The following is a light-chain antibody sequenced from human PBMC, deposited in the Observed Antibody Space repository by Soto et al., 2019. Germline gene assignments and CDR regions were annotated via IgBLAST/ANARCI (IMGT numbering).Light chain of an antibody. CDR2: DSS. CDR3: QLYGRSSYT. CDR1: QSVSNTW. J-gene: IGKJ2*01. Sequence: EIVLAQSPGTLSLSPGERATLSCRASQSVSNTWLAWYQQKGGQAPRLLISDSSSRATGIPDRFSGSGSGTDFPLTISRLEPEDFAVYYCQLYGRSSYTFGQGTKLELK. V-gene: IGKV3-20*01.